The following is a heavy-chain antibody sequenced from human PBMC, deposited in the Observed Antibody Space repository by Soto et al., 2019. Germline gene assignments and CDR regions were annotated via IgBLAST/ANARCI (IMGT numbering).Heavy chain of an antibody. CDR1: GGVFSSFG. V-gene: IGHV1-69*01. CDR3: ARGRGNSAVITTFDY. Sequence: QWQLVQSGAEVKKPGSSVRVSCKSSGGVFSSFGLSWVRQAPGQGLEWMGGIIPIFGSANYAQKFQGRVTITADDSTSTVYMELRSLRSEDTALYYCARGRGNSAVITTFDYWGQGTLVTVSS. CDR2: IIPIFGSA. J-gene: IGHJ4*02. D-gene: IGHD3-16*01.